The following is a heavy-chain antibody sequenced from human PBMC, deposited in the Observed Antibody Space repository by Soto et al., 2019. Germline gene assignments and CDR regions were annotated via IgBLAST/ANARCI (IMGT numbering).Heavy chain of an antibody. V-gene: IGHV1-2*04. Sequence: APVKVSCKTSGYIFTNYYIHWVRQAPGQGLEWMGWINPNSGATNYAQKFQDWVTMTRETSISTAYMEVNRLRSDDTAVYYCARPSGYYPYYFDDWGQGSLVTVSS. J-gene: IGHJ4*02. CDR2: INPNSGAT. D-gene: IGHD3-22*01. CDR3: ARPSGYYPYYFDD. CDR1: GYIFTNYY.